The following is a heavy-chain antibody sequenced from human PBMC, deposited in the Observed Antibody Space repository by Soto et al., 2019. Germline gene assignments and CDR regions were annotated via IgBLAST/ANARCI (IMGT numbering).Heavy chain of an antibody. D-gene: IGHD3-22*01. CDR2: INPAYGNT. J-gene: IGHJ4*02. Sequence: QVQLVQSGAEEKKPGASVRVSCTASGYTFSSNAIHWVRQAPGQRLEWTGWINPAYGNTKYSQKLQGRLTITRDTSASTAYMELSSLKSEDTAVYYCARIVYDSSGYNRYFDYWGQGTLVTVSS. CDR3: ARIVYDSSGYNRYFDY. V-gene: IGHV1-3*05. CDR1: GYTFSSNA.